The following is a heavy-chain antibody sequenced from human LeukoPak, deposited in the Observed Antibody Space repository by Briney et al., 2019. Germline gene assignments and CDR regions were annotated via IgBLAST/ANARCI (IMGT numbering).Heavy chain of an antibody. CDR3: ARDYSPWYTSVWYARQFDS. V-gene: IGHV3-21*01. Sequence: AGGSLRLSCAASGFTFSDYTMNWVRQAPGKGLEWVSSITRTRKNIYYAGAVRGRFTISRDNAKNSLYLQMNSLRAEDTAVYYCARDYSPWYTSVWYARQFDSWGRGTLVTVS. CDR1: GFTFSDYT. D-gene: IGHD6-19*01. J-gene: IGHJ4*02. CDR2: ITRTRKNI.